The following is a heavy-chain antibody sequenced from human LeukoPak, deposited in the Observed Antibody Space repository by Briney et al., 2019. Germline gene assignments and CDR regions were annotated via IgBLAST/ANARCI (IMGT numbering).Heavy chain of an antibody. V-gene: IGHV3-66*02. CDR3: AAEPDYYESSGYYSY. D-gene: IGHD3-22*01. CDR2: IYSGGSGGST. J-gene: IGHJ4*02. CDR1: GFTVSSNY. Sequence: GGSLRLSCAAAGFTVSSNYMSWVRQAPGKGLEWVSVIYSGGSGGSTYYADSVKGRFTISRDNSKNTLYLQMNSLRAEDTAVYYCAAEPDYYESSGYYSYWGQGTLVTVSS.